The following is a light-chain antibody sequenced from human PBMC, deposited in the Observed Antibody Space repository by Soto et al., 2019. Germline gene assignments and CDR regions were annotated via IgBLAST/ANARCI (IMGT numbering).Light chain of an antibody. CDR3: QQYGSSPRT. V-gene: IGKV3-20*01. CDR1: QSVSSSY. CDR2: GAS. Sequence: EIVLTQSPGTLSLSPGERATLSCRASQSVSSSYLAWYQQKPGQAPRLLIYGASSRATGIPDRFSGSESGTDFNLTISRLEPEDFAAYFCQQYGSSPRTFGQGPRVEIK. J-gene: IGKJ1*01.